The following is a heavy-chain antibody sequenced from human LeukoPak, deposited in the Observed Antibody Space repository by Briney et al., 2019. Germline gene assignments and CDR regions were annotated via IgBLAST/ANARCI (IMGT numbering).Heavy chain of an antibody. V-gene: IGHV4-39*07. J-gene: IGHJ4*02. Sequence: PSETLSLTCTVSGGSISSSLYYWGWIRQPPGKGLEWIGSIYYSGSTNYNPSLKSRVTISVDTSKNQFSLKLSSVTAADTAVYYCARINPYSYYYDSSGYYRFDYWGQGTLVTVSS. CDR1: GGSISSSLYY. CDR2: IYYSGST. CDR3: ARINPYSYYYDSSGYYRFDY. D-gene: IGHD3-22*01.